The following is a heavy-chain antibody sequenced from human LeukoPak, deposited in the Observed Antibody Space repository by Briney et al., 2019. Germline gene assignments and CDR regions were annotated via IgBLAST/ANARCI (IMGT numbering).Heavy chain of an antibody. D-gene: IGHD2-2*01. V-gene: IGHV1-69*04. CDR3: ARDGSWIVVVPAEPGMDV. CDR2: IIPILGIA. J-gene: IGHJ6*02. CDR1: GGTFSSYA. Sequence: ASVKVSCKASGGTFSSYAISWVRQAPGQGLEWMGRIIPILGIANYAQKFQGRVTITADKSTSTAYMELSSLRSEDTAVYYCARDGSWIVVVPAEPGMDVWGQGTTVTVSS.